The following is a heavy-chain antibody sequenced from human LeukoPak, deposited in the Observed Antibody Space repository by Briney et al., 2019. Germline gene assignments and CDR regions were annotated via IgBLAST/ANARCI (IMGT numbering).Heavy chain of an antibody. CDR1: GGTFSSYA. J-gene: IGHJ4*02. CDR2: IIPILGIA. V-gene: IGHV1-69*04. Sequence: GASVKVSCKASGGTFSSYAISWVRQAPGQGLEWMGRIIPILGIANYAQKFQGRVTITADKSTSTAYMELNSLRSEDTAVYYCARDLGGNWNHPVGYWGQGTLVTVSS. CDR3: ARDLGGNWNHPVGY. D-gene: IGHD1-20*01.